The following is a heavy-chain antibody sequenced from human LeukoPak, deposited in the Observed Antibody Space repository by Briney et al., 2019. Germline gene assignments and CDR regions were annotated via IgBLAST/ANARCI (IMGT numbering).Heavy chain of an antibody. D-gene: IGHD3-10*01. V-gene: IGHV1-46*01. CDR2: INPSGGST. Sequence: GASVKVSCTASGYTLTSYYMHWVRQAPGQGLEWMGIINPSGGSTSYAQKFQGRVTMTKDTSTSTVYMELSSLRSEDTAVYYCARGTATMGDYWGQGTLVTVSS. CDR3: ARGTATMGDY. J-gene: IGHJ4*02. CDR1: GYTLTSYY.